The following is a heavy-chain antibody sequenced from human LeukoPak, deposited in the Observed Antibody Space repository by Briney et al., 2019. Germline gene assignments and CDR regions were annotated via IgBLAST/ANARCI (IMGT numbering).Heavy chain of an antibody. CDR3: ARVNYYDSSGYRLSDAFDI. D-gene: IGHD3-22*01. CDR2: IYYSGST. Sequence: PSETLTLTCTVSGGSISSYYWGWIRQPPGKGLEWVGYIYYSGSTNYNPSLKSRVTISVDTSKNQFSLKLSSVTAADTAVYYCARVNYYDSSGYRLSDAFDIWGQGTMVTVSS. J-gene: IGHJ3*02. CDR1: GGSISSYY. V-gene: IGHV4-59*01.